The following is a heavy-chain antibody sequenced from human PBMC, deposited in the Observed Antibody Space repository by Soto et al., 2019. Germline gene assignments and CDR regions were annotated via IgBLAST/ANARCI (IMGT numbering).Heavy chain of an antibody. CDR3: ARGIGYCSSINCYSSRRLRFDS. Sequence: QVQLQQRGAGLLKPSETLSLTCAVYGGSFSGYYWTWIRQSPEKGLEWIGEVNHSGTTYYNPSLKTRVTISVHTPKNQFSLKMSSVTAADTAVYYRARGIGYCSSINCYSSRRLRFDSWGQGTLVTVSS. J-gene: IGHJ4*02. CDR2: VNHSGTT. V-gene: IGHV4-34*01. CDR1: GGSFSGYY. D-gene: IGHD2-2*01.